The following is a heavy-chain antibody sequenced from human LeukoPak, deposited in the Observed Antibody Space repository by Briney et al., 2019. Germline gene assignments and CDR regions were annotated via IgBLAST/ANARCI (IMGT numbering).Heavy chain of an antibody. V-gene: IGHV3-33*01. Sequence: GGSLRLSCAASGFMFNNYGMHWVRQAPRKGLEWVAVIWYDGSNKYYADSAKGRFTISRDNSKNTLYLQMNSLRAEDTAVYYCARANGDPPFDYWGQGTLVTVSS. CDR1: GFMFNNYG. CDR2: IWYDGSNK. CDR3: ARANGDPPFDY. D-gene: IGHD4-17*01. J-gene: IGHJ4*02.